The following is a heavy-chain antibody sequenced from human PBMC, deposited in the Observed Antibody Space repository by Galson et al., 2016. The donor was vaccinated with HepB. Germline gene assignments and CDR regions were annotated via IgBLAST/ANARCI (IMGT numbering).Heavy chain of an antibody. CDR2: ISAYNDNT. V-gene: IGHV1-18*04. D-gene: IGHD5-24*01. CDR1: GYTFTSYG. Sequence: QSGAEVKKPGASVKVSCKASGYTFTSYGISWVRQAPGQGLEWMGWISAYNDNTDHAQKLQGRVTMTTDTSTSTAYMELRSLRSDDTAVYYCARVTGMATIRRAFDIWGQGTMVTVSS. J-gene: IGHJ3*02. CDR3: ARVTGMATIRRAFDI.